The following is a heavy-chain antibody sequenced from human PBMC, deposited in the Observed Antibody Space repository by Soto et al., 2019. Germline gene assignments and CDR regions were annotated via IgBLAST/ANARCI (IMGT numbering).Heavy chain of an antibody. J-gene: IGHJ4*02. CDR3: ARGLNGYLYYFDY. Sequence: ASVKVSCKASGYTFTSYAMHWVRQAPGQRLEWMGWINAGNGNTKYSQKFQGRVTITRDTSASTAYMELSSRRSEDTAVYYCARGLNGYLYYFDYWGQGTLVTVSS. D-gene: IGHD5-18*01. V-gene: IGHV1-3*01. CDR1: GYTFTSYA. CDR2: INAGNGNT.